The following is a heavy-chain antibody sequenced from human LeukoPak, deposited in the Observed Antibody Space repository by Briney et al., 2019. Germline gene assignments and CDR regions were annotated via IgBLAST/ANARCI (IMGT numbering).Heavy chain of an antibody. D-gene: IGHD6-13*01. J-gene: IGHJ3*02. CDR1: GFTFSSYG. CDR2: ISYHGSDK. V-gene: IGHV3-30*03. Sequence: GRSLRLSCAASGFTFSSYGMHWVRQTPGKGLEWVAVISYHGSDKYYANSVKGRFTISRDNSKNTVYLQMNSLRGDDTAIYYCARDPTPSGSTWPDALDIWGQGTMVTVSS. CDR3: ARDPTPSGSTWPDALDI.